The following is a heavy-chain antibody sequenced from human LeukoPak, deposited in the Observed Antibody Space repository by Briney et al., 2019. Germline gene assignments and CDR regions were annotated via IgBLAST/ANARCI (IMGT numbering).Heavy chain of an antibody. CDR2: IYYSGSP. CDR3: ARHVGFITMVRGVINNNWFDP. D-gene: IGHD3-10*01. V-gene: IGHV4-59*05. J-gene: IGHJ5*02. CDR1: GGSISSYY. Sequence: SETLSLTCTVSGGSISSYYWSWIRQPAGKGLEWIGSIYYSGSPYYNPSLKSRVTISVDTSKKQFSLKLSSVTAADTAVYYCARHVGFITMVRGVINNNWFDPWGQGTLVTVSS.